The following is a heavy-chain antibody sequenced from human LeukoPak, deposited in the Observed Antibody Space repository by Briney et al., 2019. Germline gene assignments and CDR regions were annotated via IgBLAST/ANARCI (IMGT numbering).Heavy chain of an antibody. Sequence: GGSLRLSCAASGFTFSSYAMSWVRQAPGKGLEWVSAISGSGGSTYYTDSVKGRFTISRDNSKNTLYLQMNSLRAEDTAVYYCAKDSRTYCSGGSCYHDYWGQGTLVTVSS. CDR2: ISGSGGST. CDR1: GFTFSSYA. CDR3: AKDSRTYCSGGSCYHDY. D-gene: IGHD2-15*01. V-gene: IGHV3-23*01. J-gene: IGHJ4*02.